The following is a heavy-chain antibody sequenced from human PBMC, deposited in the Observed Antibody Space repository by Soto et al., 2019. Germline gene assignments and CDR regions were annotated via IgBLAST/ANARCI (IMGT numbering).Heavy chain of an antibody. V-gene: IGHV3-30*18. CDR2: ISYDEINK. CDR3: AKSVYNWNDGFFDY. J-gene: IGHJ4*02. Sequence: QVQLVESGGGVVQPGRSLRLSCAASGFTFSSYGMHWVRQAPGKGLEWVAIISYDEINKYYADSVKGRFTISRDNSKNTLDLQMNSLRAEDTAVYYCAKSVYNWNDGFFDYWGQGTLVIVSS. D-gene: IGHD1-1*01. CDR1: GFTFSSYG.